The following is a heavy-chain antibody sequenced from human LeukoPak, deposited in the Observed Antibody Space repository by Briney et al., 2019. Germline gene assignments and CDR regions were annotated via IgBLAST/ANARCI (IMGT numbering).Heavy chain of an antibody. CDR3: ARGSYGDYAYYFDY. V-gene: IGHV1-69*05. J-gene: IGHJ4*02. CDR2: IIPIFGTA. Sequence: SVKVSCKASGGTFSSYAISWVRQAPGQGLEWMGGIIPIFGTANYAQKFQGRVTITTDESTSTAYMELSSPRSEDTAVYYCARGSYGDYAYYFDYWGQGTLVTVSS. CDR1: GGTFSSYA. D-gene: IGHD4-17*01.